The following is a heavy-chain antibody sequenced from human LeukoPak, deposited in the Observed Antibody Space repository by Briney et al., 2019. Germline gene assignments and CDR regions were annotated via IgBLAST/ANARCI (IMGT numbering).Heavy chain of an antibody. D-gene: IGHD5-12*01. CDR1: GGSFSGYY. J-gene: IGHJ6*02. Sequence: SETLSLTCAVYGGSFSGYYWSWIRQPPGKGLEWIGEINHSGSTNYNPSLKRRVTISVDTSKNQFSLKLSSVTAADTAVYYCARPDTRGYSGYDFGYYGVDVWGQGTTVTVSS. V-gene: IGHV4-34*01. CDR2: INHSGST. CDR3: ARPDTRGYSGYDFGYYGVDV.